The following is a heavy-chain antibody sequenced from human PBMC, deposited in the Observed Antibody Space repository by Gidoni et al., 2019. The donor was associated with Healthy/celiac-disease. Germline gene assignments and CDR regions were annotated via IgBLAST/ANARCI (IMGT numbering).Heavy chain of an antibody. J-gene: IGHJ3*02. CDR3: ARQWLTHAFDI. CDR2: ISSSGSTI. D-gene: IGHD3-22*01. CDR1: GFTFSSCE. V-gene: IGHV3-48*03. Sequence: EVQLVESGGGLVQPGGSLRLSCAASGFTFSSCEMNWVRQAPGKGLEWVSYISSSGSTIYYADSVKGRFPNSRDNAKNSLYLQMNSLRAEDTAVYYCARQWLTHAFDIWGQGTMVTVSS.